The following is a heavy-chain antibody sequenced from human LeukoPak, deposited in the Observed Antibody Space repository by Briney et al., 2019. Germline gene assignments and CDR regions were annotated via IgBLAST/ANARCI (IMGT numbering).Heavy chain of an antibody. CDR2: ISYSGSA. CDR1: GGPISTSSYY. D-gene: IGHD2-2*01. CDR3: AKGLPPANRQPNWFDP. V-gene: IGHV4-39*07. J-gene: IGHJ5*02. Sequence: PSETLSLACTVSGGPISTSSYYWSWIRQSPGKGLECIGLISYSGSAYFNPSLKSRLAISVDTTQNQFSLMLSSVTAADTALYFCAKGLPPANRQPNWFDPWGQGTLVTVSS.